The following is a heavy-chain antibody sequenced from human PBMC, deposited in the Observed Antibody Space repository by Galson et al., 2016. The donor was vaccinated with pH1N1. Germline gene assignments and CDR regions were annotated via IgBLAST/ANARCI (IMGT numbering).Heavy chain of an antibody. J-gene: IGHJ4*02. Sequence: SLRLSCAASGFTFSNYAMSWVRPAPGKGLEWGSGFSGSTALYAESVNARFTISRDNLQSTFYLQINSLRAEDTAIYYCTRDAWGWLFDSWGQGTLVTVSS. V-gene: IGHV3-23*01. D-gene: IGHD3-16*01. CDR2: FSGSTA. CDR1: GFTFSNYA. CDR3: TRDAWGWLFDS.